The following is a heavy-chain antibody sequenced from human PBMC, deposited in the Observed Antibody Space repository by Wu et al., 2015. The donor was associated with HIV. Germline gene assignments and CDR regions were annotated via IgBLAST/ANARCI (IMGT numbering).Heavy chain of an antibody. CDR3: ARGYLVSRGSRDYYMDV. CDR1: GYTFTDHY. D-gene: IGHD1-26*01. Sequence: QLVQSGAEVTKPGASVSVSCQTSGYTFTDHYIHWVRQATGQGLEWVGWMNPNTGNRGYAQKFQGRVTFSKNSSISTAYMDLSSLTSADTAVYFCARGYLVSRGSRDYYMDVWGKGTTVTVFS. V-gene: IGHV1-8*02. J-gene: IGHJ6*03. CDR2: MNPNTGNR.